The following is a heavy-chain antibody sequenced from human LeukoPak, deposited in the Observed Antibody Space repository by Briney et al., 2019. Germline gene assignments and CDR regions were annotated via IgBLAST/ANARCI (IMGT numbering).Heavy chain of an antibody. V-gene: IGHV4-59*06. CDR2: IYYSGST. J-gene: IGHJ6*03. CDR1: GGSISSYY. Sequence: PSETLSLTCTVSGGSISSYYWSWIRQPPGKGLEWIGYIYYSGSTYYNPSLKSRVTISVDTSKNQFSLKLSSVTAADTAVYYCASMIQDYYYYYYMDVWGKGTTVTVSS. CDR3: ASMIQDYYYYYYMDV. D-gene: IGHD2-21*01.